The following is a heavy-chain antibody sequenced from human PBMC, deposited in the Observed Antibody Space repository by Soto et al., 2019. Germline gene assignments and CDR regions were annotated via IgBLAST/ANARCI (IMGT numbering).Heavy chain of an antibody. Sequence: PSETLSLTCSVSGGSTSSASYYWGWIRQPPGKGLEWIGSVYYSGSTYYNPSLQSRVTISVDTSRNQFSLKLRSVTAADTAVYYCARKRDGYERRDFDYWGQGTLVTVSS. CDR2: VYYSGST. CDR3: ARKRDGYERRDFDY. J-gene: IGHJ4*02. V-gene: IGHV4-39*01. D-gene: IGHD5-12*01. CDR1: GGSTSSASYY.